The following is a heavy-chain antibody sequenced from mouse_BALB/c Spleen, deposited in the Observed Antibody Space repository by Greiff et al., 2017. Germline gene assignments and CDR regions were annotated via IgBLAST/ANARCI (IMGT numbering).Heavy chain of an antibody. CDR1: GFAFSSYD. Sequence: EVKVVESGGGLVKPGGSLKLSCAASGFAFSSYDMSWVRQTPEKRLEWVAYISSGGGSTYYPDTVKGRFTISRDNAKNTLYLQMSSLKSEDTAMYYCARRNYYGGYAMDYWGQGTSVTVSS. CDR3: ARRNYYGGYAMDY. D-gene: IGHD1-1*01. V-gene: IGHV5-12-1*01. J-gene: IGHJ4*01. CDR2: ISSGGGST.